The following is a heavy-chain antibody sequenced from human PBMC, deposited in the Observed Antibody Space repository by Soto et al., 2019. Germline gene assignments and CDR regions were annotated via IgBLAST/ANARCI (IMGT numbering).Heavy chain of an antibody. CDR1: GYTFTGYY. CDR2: INPNSGGT. D-gene: IGHD3-16*01. CDR3: ASVAGSYGLILATDDFDI. J-gene: IGHJ3*02. V-gene: IGHV1-2*04. Sequence: QVQLVQSGAEVKKPGASVKVSCKASGYTFTGYYMHWVRQAPRQGLEWMGWINPNSGGTNDAQKFQGWVNMSWHTTNSTAYTALSRLRFDETDVYYCASVAGSYGLILATDDFDIWCKGTMVTVS.